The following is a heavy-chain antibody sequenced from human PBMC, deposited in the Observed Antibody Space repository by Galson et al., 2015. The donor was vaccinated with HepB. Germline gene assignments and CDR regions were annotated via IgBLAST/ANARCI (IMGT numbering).Heavy chain of an antibody. V-gene: IGHV3-48*04. J-gene: IGHJ4*02. CDR2: ITGSSTTI. CDR1: GFTFSNYA. CDR3: AKYDSSGFDY. D-gene: IGHD3-22*01. Sequence: SLRLSCAASGFTFSNYAMSWVRQAPGKGLEWVSYITGSSTTIHYADSVKGRFTISRDNAKNSVYLQMSSLRAEDTAVYYCAKYDSSGFDYWGQGTLVTVSS.